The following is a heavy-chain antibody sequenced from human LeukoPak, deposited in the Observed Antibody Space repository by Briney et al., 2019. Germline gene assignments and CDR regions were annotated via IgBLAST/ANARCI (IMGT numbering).Heavy chain of an antibody. CDR3: ARDYYDSSGYYSVGEGYYYYMDV. CDR2: IDPKSGGT. J-gene: IGHJ6*03. D-gene: IGHD3-22*01. CDR1: GYTFTDYY. Sequence: ASVQVSCKASGYTFTDYYIHWVRQAPGQGLEWMGWIDPKSGGTRFAQKFQGRVTMTRDTSISTAYRELSRLRSDETAVYYCARDYYDSSGYYSVGEGYYYYMDVWGKGTTGTVSS. V-gene: IGHV1-2*02.